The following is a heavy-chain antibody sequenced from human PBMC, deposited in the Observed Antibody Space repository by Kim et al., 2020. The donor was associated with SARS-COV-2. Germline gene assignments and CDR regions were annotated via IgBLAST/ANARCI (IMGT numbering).Heavy chain of an antibody. J-gene: IGHJ6*04. D-gene: IGHD3-10*01. Sequence: SETLSLTCAVYGGSFSGYYWSWIRQPPGKGLEWIGEINHSGSTNYNPSLKSRVTISVDTSKNQFSLKLSSVTAADTAVYYCARVRGPLKTMVQGVMDVWGKGTTVTVSS. CDR1: GGSFSGYY. V-gene: IGHV4-34*01. CDR2: INHSGST. CDR3: ARVRGPLKTMVQGVMDV.